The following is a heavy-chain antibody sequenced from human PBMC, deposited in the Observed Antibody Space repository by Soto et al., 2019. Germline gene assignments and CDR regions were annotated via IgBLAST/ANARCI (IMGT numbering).Heavy chain of an antibody. J-gene: IGHJ4*02. CDR1: GGSFSGYY. CDR2: INHSGST. V-gene: IGHV4-34*01. Sequence: SETLSLTCAVYGGSFSGYYCSWIRQPPGKGLEWIGEINHSGSTNYNPSLKSRVTISVDTSKNQFSLKLSSVTAADTAVYYCARGLWGYYDSSGYLDYWGQGTLVTVSS. CDR3: ARGLWGYYDSSGYLDY. D-gene: IGHD3-22*01.